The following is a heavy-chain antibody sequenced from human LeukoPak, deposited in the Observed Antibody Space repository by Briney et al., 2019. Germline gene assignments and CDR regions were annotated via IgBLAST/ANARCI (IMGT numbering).Heavy chain of an antibody. CDR2: IRYDGSDK. J-gene: IGHJ4*02. V-gene: IGHV3-30*02. D-gene: IGHD1-26*01. Sequence: GGSLRLSCAASGSPFHTYGMHWVRQAPGKGLEWVAFIRYDGSDKYYADSVKGRFTISRDNSKNTLSLQMNSLRVEDTAVYYCVTPETGSYPRWGQGTLVTVSS. CDR3: VTPETGSYPR. CDR1: GSPFHTYG.